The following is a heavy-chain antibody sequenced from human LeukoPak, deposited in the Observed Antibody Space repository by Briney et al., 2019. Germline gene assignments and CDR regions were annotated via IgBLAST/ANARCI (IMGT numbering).Heavy chain of an antibody. Sequence: PGGSLRLSCAASGLTFSSYGMHWVRQAPGKGLEWIAYLSSSGSAFSYADSVKGRFTISRDNAKNSLYLQMNSLRAEDTAVYYCAELGITMIGGVWGKGTTVTISS. CDR2: LSSSGSAF. V-gene: IGHV3-48*04. J-gene: IGHJ6*04. CDR1: GLTFSSYG. D-gene: IGHD3-10*02. CDR3: AELGITMIGGV.